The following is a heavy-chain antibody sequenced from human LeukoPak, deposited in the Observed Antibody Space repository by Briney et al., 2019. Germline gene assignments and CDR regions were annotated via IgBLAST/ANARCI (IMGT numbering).Heavy chain of an antibody. D-gene: IGHD2-2*02. CDR1: GFTFSSYA. CDR3: AKSDCSSTSCYINY. J-gene: IGHJ4*02. V-gene: IGHV3-23*01. Sequence: GASLRLSCAASGFTFSSYATSWVRQAPGKGLEWVSAISGSGGSTYYADSVKGRFTISRDNSKNTLYLQMNSLRAEDTAVYYCAKSDCSSTSCYINYWGQGTLVTVSS. CDR2: ISGSGGST.